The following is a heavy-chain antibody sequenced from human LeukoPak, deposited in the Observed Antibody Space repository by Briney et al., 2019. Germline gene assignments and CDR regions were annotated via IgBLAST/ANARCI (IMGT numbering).Heavy chain of an antibody. Sequence: PGGSLRLSCAASGFTFSSYAMSWVRQAPGKGLEWVSGINANGDITYYADSVKGRFTMSRDNSKNTLYVQMNSLRAEDTAVYYCAKDQHGWIFGVGVDWGQGTLVTVSS. J-gene: IGHJ4*02. D-gene: IGHD3-3*01. CDR1: GFTFSSYA. V-gene: IGHV3-23*01. CDR3: AKDQHGWIFGVGVD. CDR2: INANGDIT.